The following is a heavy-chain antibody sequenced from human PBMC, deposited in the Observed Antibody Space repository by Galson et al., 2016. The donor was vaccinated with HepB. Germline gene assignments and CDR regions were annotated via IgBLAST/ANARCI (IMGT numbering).Heavy chain of an antibody. CDR1: GFTFPNHA. D-gene: IGHD3-22*01. J-gene: IGHJ5*01. V-gene: IGHV3-23*01. CDR3: AKDGETSVFYSGLDS. CDR2: ISGDGGSP. Sequence: SLRLSCAASGFTFPNHAMTWVRQAPGRGLEWVSSISGDGGSPYYAGSVKGRFTVSRDNSKNTLFLQMDSLRAEDTAVYFCAKDGETSVFYSGLDSWGQGTLVTVSS.